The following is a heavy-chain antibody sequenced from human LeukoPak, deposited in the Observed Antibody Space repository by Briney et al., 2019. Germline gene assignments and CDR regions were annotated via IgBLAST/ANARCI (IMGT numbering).Heavy chain of an antibody. CDR2: MNPNSGNT. CDR1: GYTFTSYD. CDR3: ARGPGYYDILTGSRSQNWFDP. V-gene: IGHV1-8*01. Sequence: ASVKVSCKASGYTFTSYDINWVRQATGQGLEWMGWMNPNSGNTGYAQKFQGRVTMTRNTSISTAYMELSSLRSEDTAVYYCARGPGYYDILTGSRSQNWFDPWGQGTLVTVSS. J-gene: IGHJ5*02. D-gene: IGHD3-9*01.